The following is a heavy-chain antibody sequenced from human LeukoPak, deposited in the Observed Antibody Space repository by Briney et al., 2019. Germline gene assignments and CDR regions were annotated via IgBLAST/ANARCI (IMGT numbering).Heavy chain of an antibody. J-gene: IGHJ4*02. D-gene: IGHD3-22*01. CDR2: IPPYNGNA. V-gene: IGHV1-18*01. CDR3: ARELYYYDSSGYSPYFDY. CDR1: GYTFTSYA. Sequence: ASVTVSCKGSGYTFTSYALNGVRQAPGQGLEWMGWIPPYNGNAKYAQKLQGRVTMTTDTSTSTAYMELRSRRSDDTAMYYCARELYYYDSSGYSPYFDYWGRGTLVTVSS.